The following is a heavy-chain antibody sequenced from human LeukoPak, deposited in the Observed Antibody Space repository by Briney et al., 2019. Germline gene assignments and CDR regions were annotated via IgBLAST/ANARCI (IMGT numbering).Heavy chain of an antibody. CDR2: ISYDGSTQ. J-gene: IGHJ3*02. CDR3: ARADVELLLYRAAFDI. D-gene: IGHD1-26*01. CDR1: GFTFSRYA. V-gene: IGHV3-30-3*01. Sequence: GGSLGLSCAAWGFTFSRYAIHWVRQAPGKGLEWVAVISYDGSTQDYADSVKGRFTISRDNSKSTLYLQMNSLRAEDTAVYYCARADVELLLYRAAFDIWGQGTMVTVSS.